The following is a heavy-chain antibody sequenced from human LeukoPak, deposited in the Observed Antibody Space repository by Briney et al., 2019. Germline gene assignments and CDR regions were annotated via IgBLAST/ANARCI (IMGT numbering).Heavy chain of an antibody. CDR2: ISSGGSTV. CDR1: GFTFSSYA. D-gene: IGHD3-3*01. J-gene: IGHJ4*02. Sequence: GGSLRLSCAASGFTFSSYAMHWVRQAPGKGLEWVSYISSGGSTVYYADSVKGRFTISRDNAKNSLYLQMNSLRAEDTAAYYCARQKSLSWSGYLAPVDYWGQGTLVTVSS. CDR3: ARQKSLSWSGYLAPVDY. V-gene: IGHV3-48*03.